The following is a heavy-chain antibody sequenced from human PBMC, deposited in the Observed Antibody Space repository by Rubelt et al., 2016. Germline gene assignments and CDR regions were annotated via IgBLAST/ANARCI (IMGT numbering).Heavy chain of an antibody. CDR3: ARGAVDSYYLL. J-gene: IGHJ4*02. CDR2: INPNSGNT. CDR1: GYTFTAYY. V-gene: IGHV1-2*02. D-gene: IGHD4-11*01. Sequence: QVQLVQSGAEVKNPGASVKVSCRASGYTFTAYYMHWVRQAPGQGLEWMGWINPNSGNTNYAQKFQGRVTMTTESSTSTAFLDLKSLRSDDTAIYYCARGAVDSYYLLWGQGTPVIVSS.